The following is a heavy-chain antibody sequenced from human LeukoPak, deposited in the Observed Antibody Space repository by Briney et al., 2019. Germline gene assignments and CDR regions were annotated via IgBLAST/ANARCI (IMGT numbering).Heavy chain of an antibody. Sequence: GSLRLSCAASGFTFSSYAMHWVRQAPGKGLEWVAVISYDGSNKYYADSVKGRFTISRDNSKNTLYLQMNSLRAEDTAVYYCARPKDYYDSSGYSLEYWGQGTLVTVSS. CDR3: ARPKDYYDSSGYSLEY. CDR2: ISYDGSNK. V-gene: IGHV3-30-3*01. J-gene: IGHJ4*02. D-gene: IGHD3-22*01. CDR1: GFTFSSYA.